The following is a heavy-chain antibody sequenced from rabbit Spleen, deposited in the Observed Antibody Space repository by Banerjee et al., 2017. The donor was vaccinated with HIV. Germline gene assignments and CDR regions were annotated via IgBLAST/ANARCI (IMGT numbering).Heavy chain of an antibody. Sequence: QSLEESGGDLVKPEGSLTLTCTASGIDLSSGYDMCWVRQAPGKGLEWIGCINCGNGHIYYATWAKGRFTISKTSSTTMTLQMDSLTAADTATYFCARAPSSSGWAFNLWGPGTLVTVS. CDR2: INCGNGHI. CDR3: ARAPSSSGWAFNL. V-gene: IGHV1S40*01. CDR1: GIDLSSGYD. J-gene: IGHJ4*01. D-gene: IGHD4-1*01.